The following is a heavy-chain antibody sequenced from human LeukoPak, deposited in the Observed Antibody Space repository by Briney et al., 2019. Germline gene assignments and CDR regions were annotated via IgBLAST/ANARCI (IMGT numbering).Heavy chain of an antibody. CDR1: GGSISSGGHS. D-gene: IGHD3-10*01. V-gene: IGHV4-30-2*01. J-gene: IGHJ4*02. CDR3: ARSPLWFGESYYFDY. CDR2: IYHSGST. Sequence: SETLSLTCAVSGGSISSGGHSWSWIRQPPGKGLEWIGYIYHSGSTYYNPSLKSRVTISVDRSKNQFSLKLSSVTAADTAVYYCARSPLWFGESYYFDYWGQGTLVTVSS.